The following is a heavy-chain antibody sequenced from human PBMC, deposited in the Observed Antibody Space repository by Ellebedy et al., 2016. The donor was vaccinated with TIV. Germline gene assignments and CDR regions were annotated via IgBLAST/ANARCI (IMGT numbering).Heavy chain of an antibody. CDR1: GFTPSNYG. CDR3: ARASSGSSYWGYDY. V-gene: IGHV3-30*02. Sequence: GESLKISCEASGFTPSNYGIHWVRQAPSKGLEWVTVIGSDVTSQYYAASVKGRLTISRDNSKNTLYLQMNSLRVEDTAVYFCARASSGSSYWGYDYWGQGTLVTVSS. CDR2: IGSDVTSQ. J-gene: IGHJ4*02. D-gene: IGHD3-3*01.